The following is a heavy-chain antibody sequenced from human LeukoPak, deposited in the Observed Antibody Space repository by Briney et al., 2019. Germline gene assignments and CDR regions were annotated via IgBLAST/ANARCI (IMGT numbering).Heavy chain of an antibody. CDR3: ARRSAYSSSSVYYYYGMDV. CDR2: IYPGDSDT. CDR1: GYSFTSYW. J-gene: IGHJ6*02. D-gene: IGHD6-6*01. Sequence: GESLKISCKGSGYSFTSYWIGWVRQMPGKGLEWMGIIYPGDSDTRYSPSFQGQVTISADKSISTAYLQWSSLKASDTAMYYCARRSAYSSSSVYYYYGMDVWGQGTTVIVSS. V-gene: IGHV5-51*01.